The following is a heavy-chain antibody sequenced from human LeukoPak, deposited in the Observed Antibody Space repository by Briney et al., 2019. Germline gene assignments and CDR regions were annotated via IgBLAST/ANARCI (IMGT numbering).Heavy chain of an antibody. CDR1: GFTFSSYW. Sequence: GGSLRLSCAASGFTFSSYWMSWVRQAPGKGLEWVANIKQDGSEKYYVDSVKGRFTIPRDNAKNSLYLQMNSLRAEDTAVYYCARAFTQDYSYYYYMDVWGKGTTVTISS. CDR3: ARAFTQDYSYYYYMDV. CDR2: IKQDGSEK. D-gene: IGHD3-16*01. V-gene: IGHV3-7*01. J-gene: IGHJ6*03.